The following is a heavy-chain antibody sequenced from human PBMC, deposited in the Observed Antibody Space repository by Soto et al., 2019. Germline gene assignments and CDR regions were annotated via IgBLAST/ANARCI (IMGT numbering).Heavy chain of an antibody. CDR3: ASVWSGYYLSESYYGMDV. D-gene: IGHD3-3*01. CDR2: IKQDGSEK. J-gene: IGHJ6*02. V-gene: IGHV3-7*05. CDR1: GFTFSSYW. Sequence: GGSLRLSCAASGFTFSSYWMSWVRQAPGKGLEWVANIKQDGSEKYYVDSVKGRFTISRDNAKNSLYLQMNSLRAEDTAVYYCASVWSGYYLSESYYGMDVWGQGTTVTVSS.